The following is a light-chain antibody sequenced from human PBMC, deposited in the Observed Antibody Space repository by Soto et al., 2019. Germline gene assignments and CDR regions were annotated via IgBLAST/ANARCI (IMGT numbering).Light chain of an antibody. CDR2: GAS. V-gene: IGKV3-20*01. Sequence: EIVLTQSPGTLSLSPWERVTLSCRASQSVTSSYIAWYQQKSGQAPRLLLYGASSRATGIPDRFRGSGSGTDFTLTISRLEPEDFAVYXXXXXGGLPTFGQGTKVDI. J-gene: IGKJ1*01. CDR1: QSVTSSY. CDR3: XXXGGLPT.